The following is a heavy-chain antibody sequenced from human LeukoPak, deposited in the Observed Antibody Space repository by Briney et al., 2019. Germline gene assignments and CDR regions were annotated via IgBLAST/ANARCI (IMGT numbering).Heavy chain of an antibody. CDR2: IRGDATIK. V-gene: IGHV3-7*01. J-gene: IGHJ3*01. CDR3: TRDANFRDGSAWYDAFDV. Sequence: PGGSLRLSCAASGFTFSSYEMNWVRQAPGKGLEWVANIRGDATIKYYLDSVMGRFTISRDDAKNSLYLQMNSLRAEDTAIYYCTRDANFRDGSAWYDAFDVWGQGTMVTVSS. CDR1: GFTFSSYE. D-gene: IGHD6-19*01.